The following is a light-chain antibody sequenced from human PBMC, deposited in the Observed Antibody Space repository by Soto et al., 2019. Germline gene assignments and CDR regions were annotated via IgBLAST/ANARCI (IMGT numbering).Light chain of an antibody. CDR3: SSYTDRKNLV. CDR1: SSDIGGYNS. J-gene: IGLJ1*01. CDR2: DVT. Sequence: LTQSPSASGSPGQSVTISCTGTSSDIGGYNSVSWYQQHPGKAPKVMIYDVTKRPSGVPDRFSGSKSGNTASLTVSALQAEDEADYYCSSYTDRKNLVFGTGTKVTVL. V-gene: IGLV2-8*01.